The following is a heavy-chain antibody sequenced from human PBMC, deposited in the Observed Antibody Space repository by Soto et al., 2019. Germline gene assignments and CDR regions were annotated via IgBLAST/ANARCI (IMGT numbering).Heavy chain of an antibody. CDR3: AGSIEARRQLGSEFDY. CDR2: INAGNGNT. D-gene: IGHD6-6*01. Sequence: ASVKVSCKASGYTFTSYAMHWVRQAPGQRLEWMGWINAGNGNTKYSQKFQGRVTITRDTSASTAYMELSSLRSEDTAVYYCAGSIEARRQLGSEFDYWGQGNLVTVSS. J-gene: IGHJ4*02. CDR1: GYTFTSYA. V-gene: IGHV1-3*01.